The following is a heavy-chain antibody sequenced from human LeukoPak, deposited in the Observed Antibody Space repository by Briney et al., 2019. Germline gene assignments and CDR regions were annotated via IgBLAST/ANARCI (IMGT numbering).Heavy chain of an antibody. V-gene: IGHV3-23*01. Sequence: GGSLRLSCVTSGFTFSSYAMSWVRQAPGKGLGWVSGITYSGRSALYAESVKGRFTISRDNSDNTLYLQMNNLRVEDTAVYYCAKGDQAKQDRFLENEYWGQGTLVTVSS. CDR1: GFTFSSYA. J-gene: IGHJ1*01. D-gene: IGHD3-3*01. CDR3: AKGDQAKQDRFLENEY. CDR2: ITYSGRSA.